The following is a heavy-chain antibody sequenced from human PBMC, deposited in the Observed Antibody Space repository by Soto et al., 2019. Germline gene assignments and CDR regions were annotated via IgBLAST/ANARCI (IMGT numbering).Heavy chain of an antibody. CDR1: GGSISSYY. V-gene: IGHV4-59*01. Sequence: QVQLQESGPGLVKPSETLSLTCTVSGGSISSYYWSWIRQPPGKGLEWIGYIYYSGSTNYNPSLKSRVTISVDTSKNQCSLKLSSVTAADTAVYYCARGRCGYFALWGRGTLVTVSS. CDR2: IYYSGST. CDR3: ARGRCGYFAL. J-gene: IGHJ2*01. D-gene: IGHD2-8*01.